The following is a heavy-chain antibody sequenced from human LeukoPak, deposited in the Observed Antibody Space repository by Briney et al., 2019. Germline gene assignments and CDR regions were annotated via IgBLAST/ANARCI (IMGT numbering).Heavy chain of an antibody. D-gene: IGHD5-12*01. CDR1: ENTFTSYD. CDR3: ARAHSGEDPFGYSGYDTYYYYGMDV. Sequence: ASVKVSFKASENTFTSYDINWVRKATGQGLEWMGWMNPNTGNTGYAQKFQGRVTMNRNTSISTAYMELSSLRSEDTAVYYCARAHSGEDPFGYSGYDTYYYYGMDVWGQGPTVTVSS. CDR2: MNPNTGNT. V-gene: IGHV1-8*01. J-gene: IGHJ6*02.